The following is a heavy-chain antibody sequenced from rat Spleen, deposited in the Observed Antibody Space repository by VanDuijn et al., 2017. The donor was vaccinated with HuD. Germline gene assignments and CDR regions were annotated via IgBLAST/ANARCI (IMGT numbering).Heavy chain of an antibody. CDR2: IRTKPNNYAT. J-gene: IGHJ2*01. CDR1: GFTFSDYN. V-gene: IGHV10-5*01. Sequence: VQLVASGGGLVQPGRSLKLSCAASGFTFSDYNMAWVRQAPKKGLEWVARIRTKPNNYATYYADSVKGRFTISRDDSKSMVYLKMDNLKTEDTAMYYCTAPGSSGSLDYWGQGVMVTVSS. CDR3: TAPGSSGSLDY. D-gene: IGHD4-3*01.